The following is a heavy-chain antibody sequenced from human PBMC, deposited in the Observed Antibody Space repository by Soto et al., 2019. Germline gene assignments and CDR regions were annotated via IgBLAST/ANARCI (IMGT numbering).Heavy chain of an antibody. CDR2: ISGFNGNT. Sequence: ASVKVSCKASGYTFHFYGITWVRQAPGQGLEWMGWISGFNGNTNYAADLQGRVTMTTDTSTSTAYMELTGLRSDDTAVYYCARIGVSSGHESPDFDSWGQGTLVTVSS. J-gene: IGHJ4*02. D-gene: IGHD3-16*01. CDR3: ARIGVSSGHESPDFDS. CDR1: GYTFHFYG. V-gene: IGHV1-18*01.